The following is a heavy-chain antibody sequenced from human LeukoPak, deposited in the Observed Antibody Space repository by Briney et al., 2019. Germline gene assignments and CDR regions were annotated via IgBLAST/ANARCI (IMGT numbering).Heavy chain of an antibody. V-gene: IGHV1-2*02. CDR2: INPNSGGT. D-gene: IGHD3-22*01. J-gene: IGHJ4*02. Sequence: ASVKVSCKASGYTFTGYYMHWVRQAPGQGLEWMGWINPNSGGTNYAQKFQGRVTMTRDTSISTASMELSRLGSDDTAVYYCARDPRDFYYDSSGYTGTRYAFDYWGQGTLVTVSS. CDR1: GYTFTGYY. CDR3: ARDPRDFYYDSSGYTGTRYAFDY.